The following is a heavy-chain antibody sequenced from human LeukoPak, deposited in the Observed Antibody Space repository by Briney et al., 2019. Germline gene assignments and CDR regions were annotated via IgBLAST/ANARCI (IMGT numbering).Heavy chain of an antibody. CDR3: ATILLLIDRGGSYRNWFDP. V-gene: IGHV1-18*01. CDR2: ISAYNGNT. D-gene: IGHD1-26*01. Sequence: ASVKVSCKASGYTFTSYGISWVRQAPGQGLEWMGWISAYNGNTNYAQKLQGRVTMTTDTSTSTAYMELRSLRSEDTAVYYCATILLLIDRGGSYRNWFDPWGQGTLVTVSS. J-gene: IGHJ5*02. CDR1: GYTFTSYG.